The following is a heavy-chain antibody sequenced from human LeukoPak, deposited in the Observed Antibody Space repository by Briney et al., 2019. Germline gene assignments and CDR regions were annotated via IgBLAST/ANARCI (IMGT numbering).Heavy chain of an antibody. CDR1: GGSISSGDYY. CDR3: ARATYYYMDV. Sequence: SETLSLTCTVSGGSISSGDYYWSWIRQPPGKGLEWIGYIYYSGSTYYNPSLRSRVTISVDRSKNQLSLKVSSVTAADTAVYYCARATYYYMDVWGKGTTVTVSS. CDR2: IYYSGST. J-gene: IGHJ6*03. V-gene: IGHV4-30-4*08.